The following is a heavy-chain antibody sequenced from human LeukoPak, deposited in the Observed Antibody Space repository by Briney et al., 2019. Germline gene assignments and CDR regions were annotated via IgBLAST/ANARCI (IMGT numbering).Heavy chain of an antibody. CDR2: ISGSGGST. J-gene: IGHJ4*02. D-gene: IGHD5-18*01. Sequence: GGSLRLSCAAYGFTFSSYAMSWVRQAPGKGLEWVSAISGSGGSTYYADSVKGRFTISRDNSKNTLYLQMNSLRAEDTAVYYCAKSVVGYSYAAPIFDYWGQGTLVTVSS. CDR1: GFTFSSYA. V-gene: IGHV3-23*01. CDR3: AKSVVGYSYAAPIFDY.